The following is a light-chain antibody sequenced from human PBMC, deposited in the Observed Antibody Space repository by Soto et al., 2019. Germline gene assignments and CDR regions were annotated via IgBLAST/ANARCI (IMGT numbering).Light chain of an antibody. CDR1: SSNIGSTT. Sequence: QSVLTQPPSASGPPGQRVTISCSGSSSNIGSTTVAWYQQLPGTAPKLLIFSNDQQPSGIPDRFSGSKSGTSASLAISGLQSGDEADYYCAAWDDSLTGYVFGTGTKLTVL. V-gene: IGLV1-44*01. CDR3: AAWDDSLTGYV. CDR2: SND. J-gene: IGLJ1*01.